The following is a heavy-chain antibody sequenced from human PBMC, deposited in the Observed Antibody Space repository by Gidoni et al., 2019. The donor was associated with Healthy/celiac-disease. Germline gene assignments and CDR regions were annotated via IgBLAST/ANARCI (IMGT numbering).Heavy chain of an antibody. CDR2: ISYDGSNK. CDR3: ARVPIFGVVITYYFDY. CDR1: GFTFSRCA. J-gene: IGHJ4*02. D-gene: IGHD3-3*01. Sequence: QVQLVESGGGVVQPGRSLSLSCAAPGFTFSRCAMHWVRQAPGKGLDWVAVISYDGSNKYYADAVKGRFTISRDNAKNTLYLQMNSLRAEDTAVYYCARVPIFGVVITYYFDYWGQGTLVTVSS. V-gene: IGHV3-30-3*01.